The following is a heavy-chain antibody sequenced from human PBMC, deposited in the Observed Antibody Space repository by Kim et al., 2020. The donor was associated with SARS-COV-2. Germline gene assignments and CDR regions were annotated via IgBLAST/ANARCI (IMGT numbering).Heavy chain of an antibody. D-gene: IGHD3-10*01. Sequence: AYAVSLKSRKTTQPDTYKNQFALQLNSVTPEDTAVYYCARDRITMNWFNPWGQGTLVTVSS. CDR3: ARDRITMNWFNP. J-gene: IGHJ5*02. V-gene: IGHV6-1*01.